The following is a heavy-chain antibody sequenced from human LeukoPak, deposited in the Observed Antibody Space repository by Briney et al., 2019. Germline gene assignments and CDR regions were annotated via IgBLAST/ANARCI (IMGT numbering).Heavy chain of an antibody. CDR2: IYYSGST. D-gene: IGHD6-6*01. CDR3: ARREYRIGAFDI. Sequence: SETLSLTCTVSGGSISSSSYYWGWIRQPPGKGLEWIGSIYYSGSTYHNPSLKSRVTISVDTSKNQFSLKLSSVTAADTAVYYCARREYRIGAFDIWGQGTMVTVSS. CDR1: GGSISSSSYY. J-gene: IGHJ3*02. V-gene: IGHV4-39*01.